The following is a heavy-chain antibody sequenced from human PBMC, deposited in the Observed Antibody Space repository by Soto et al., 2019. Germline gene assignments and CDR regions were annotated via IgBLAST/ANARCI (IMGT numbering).Heavy chain of an antibody. CDR1: GFTFSSYA. CDR3: AKADAKLEPDLYYYYYYMDV. V-gene: IGHV3-23*01. Sequence: GGSLRLSCAASGFTFSSYAMSWVRQAPGKGLEWVSAISGSGGSTYYADSVKGRFTISRDNSKNTLYLQMNSLRAEDTAVYYCAKADAKLEPDLYYYYYYMDVWGKGTTVTVSS. J-gene: IGHJ6*03. D-gene: IGHD1-1*01. CDR2: ISGSGGST.